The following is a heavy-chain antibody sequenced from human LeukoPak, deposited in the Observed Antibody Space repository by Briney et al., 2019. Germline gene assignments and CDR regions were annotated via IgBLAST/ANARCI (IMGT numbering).Heavy chain of an antibody. J-gene: IGHJ4*02. Sequence: GGSLRLSCAASGFSFSHYSMNWVRQAPGKGLEWVSYISSSSTTIYYADSVRGRFTISRDNAKNSLYLQMSSLTAEDTAVYYCARVWYSSSWYAHVGFDYWGQGTLVTVSS. V-gene: IGHV3-48*01. CDR1: GFSFSHYS. D-gene: IGHD6-13*01. CDR3: ARVWYSSSWYAHVGFDY. CDR2: ISSSSTTI.